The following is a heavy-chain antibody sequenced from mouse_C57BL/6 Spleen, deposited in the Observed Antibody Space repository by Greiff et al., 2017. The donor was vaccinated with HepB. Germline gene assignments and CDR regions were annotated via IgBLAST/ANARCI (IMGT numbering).Heavy chain of an antibody. Sequence: ESGPGLVKPSQSLSLTCSVTGYSITSGYYWNWIRQFPGNKLEWMGYISYDGSNNYNPSLKNRISITRDTSKNQFFLKLNSVTTEDTATYYCATTVVAPYYFDYWGQGTTLTVSS. CDR2: ISYDGSN. V-gene: IGHV3-6*01. D-gene: IGHD1-1*01. CDR1: GYSITSGYY. J-gene: IGHJ2*01. CDR3: ATTVVAPYYFDY.